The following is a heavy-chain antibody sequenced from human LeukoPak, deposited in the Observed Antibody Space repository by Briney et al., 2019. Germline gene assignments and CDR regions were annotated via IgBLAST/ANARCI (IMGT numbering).Heavy chain of an antibody. V-gene: IGHV4-61*01. CDR1: GYSISSGYY. Sequence: PSETLSLTCTVSGYSISSGYYWSWIRQPPGKGLEWIGYIYYSGSTNYNPSLKSRVTISVDTSKNQFSLKLSSVTAADTAVYYCARGPPLYGGYYFDYWGQGTLVTVSS. J-gene: IGHJ4*02. D-gene: IGHD4-17*01. CDR2: IYYSGST. CDR3: ARGPPLYGGYYFDY.